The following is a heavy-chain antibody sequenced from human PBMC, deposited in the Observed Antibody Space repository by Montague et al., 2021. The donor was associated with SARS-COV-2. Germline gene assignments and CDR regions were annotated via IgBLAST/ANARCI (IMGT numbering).Heavy chain of an antibody. CDR1: GGSFSGYY. V-gene: IGHV4-34*01. Sequence: SETLSLTCAVYGGSFSGYYWSWIRQPPGKGLEWIGEINHSGSTNYNPSLKSRVTISVDTSKNQFSLKLSSVTAADTAVYYCARDSRTSGWGYWYDGLDVWGQGTMVIVSS. J-gene: IGHJ6*02. CDR2: INHSGST. CDR3: ARDSRTSGWGYWYDGLDV. D-gene: IGHD6-19*01.